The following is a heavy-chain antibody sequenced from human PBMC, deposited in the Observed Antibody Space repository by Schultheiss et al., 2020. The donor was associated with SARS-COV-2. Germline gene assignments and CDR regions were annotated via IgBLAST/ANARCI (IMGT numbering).Heavy chain of an antibody. J-gene: IGHJ3*02. D-gene: IGHD3-22*01. CDR3: AGPPTDYYDYAFDI. CDR2: IYTSGST. Sequence: SETLSLTCTVSGGSISSYYWSWIRQPAGKGLEWIGRIYTSGSTNYNPSLKSRVTMSVDTSKNQFSLKLSSVTAADKAVYYCAGPPTDYYDYAFDIWGQGTMVTVSS. CDR1: GGSISSYY. V-gene: IGHV4-4*07.